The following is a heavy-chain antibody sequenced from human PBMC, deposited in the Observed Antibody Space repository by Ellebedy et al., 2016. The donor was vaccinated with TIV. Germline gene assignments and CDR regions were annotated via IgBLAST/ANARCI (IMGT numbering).Heavy chain of an antibody. J-gene: IGHJ6*02. D-gene: IGHD6-19*01. CDR3: AKTSAVALGYWYYGMDV. CDR2: ISSNGGST. Sequence: GESLKISCSASGFTFSSYAMHWVRQAPGKGLEYVSVISSNGGSTYYADSVKGRFTISIDNSKNTLYQQMNSLRAEDTAVYYCAKTSAVALGYWYYGMDVWGQGTTVTVSS. V-gene: IGHV3-64*04. CDR1: GFTFSSYA.